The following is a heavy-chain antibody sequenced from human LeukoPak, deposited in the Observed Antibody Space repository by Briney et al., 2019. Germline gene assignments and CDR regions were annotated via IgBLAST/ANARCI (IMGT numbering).Heavy chain of an antibody. V-gene: IGHV4-39*01. J-gene: IGHJ5*02. CDR3: ARTPTTYSSSWYLDP. CDR1: GGSISSSSYY. D-gene: IGHD6-13*01. Sequence: SETLSLTCTVSGGSISSSSYYWGWIRQPPGKGLEWIGCIYYSGSTYYNPSLKSRVTISVDTAKNQFSLKLSSVTAADTAVYYCARTPTTYSSSWYLDPWGQGTLVTVSS. CDR2: IYYSGST.